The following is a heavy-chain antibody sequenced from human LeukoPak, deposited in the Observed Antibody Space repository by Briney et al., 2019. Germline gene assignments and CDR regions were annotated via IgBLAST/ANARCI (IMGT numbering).Heavy chain of an antibody. V-gene: IGHV1-2*02. J-gene: IGHJ6*02. CDR3: ARGGGANYYYYYYGMDV. CDR2: INPNSGGT. D-gene: IGHD6-25*01. Sequence: ASVKVSFKASGYTFIGYYLHWVRQAPGQGLEWMGWINPNSGGTVYAQNFQGRVTVTRDTSISTAYMELTRLSSDDTAVYYCARGGGANYYYYYYGMDVWGQGTTVTVSS. CDR1: GYTFIGYY.